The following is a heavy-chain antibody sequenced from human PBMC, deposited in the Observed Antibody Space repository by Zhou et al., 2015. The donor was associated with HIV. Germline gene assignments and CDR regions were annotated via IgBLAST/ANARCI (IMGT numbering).Heavy chain of an antibody. CDR3: ARTRGAFDI. J-gene: IGHJ3*02. D-gene: IGHD3-10*01. CDR2: TSGGGGTT. Sequence: EVQLLESGGGLVQPGGSLRLSCAASGFTFSDYAMTWVRQAPGKGLEWVSVTSGGGGTTYYADSVRGRFSISRDNSKNTLFLHMNSLTAEDTAVYYCARTRGAFDIWGQGTMVTVSS. CDR1: GFTFSDYA. V-gene: IGHV3-23*01.